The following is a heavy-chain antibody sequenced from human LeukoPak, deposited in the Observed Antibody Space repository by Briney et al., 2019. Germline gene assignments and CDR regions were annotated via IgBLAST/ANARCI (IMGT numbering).Heavy chain of an antibody. D-gene: IGHD2-2*01. V-gene: IGHV4-34*01. CDR3: PRGVYAKLVPAAKIDP. J-gene: IGHJ5*02. CDR1: GGSFSGYY. CDR2: INHSGST. Sequence: SETLSLTCAVYGGSFSGYYWSWIRQPPVKGLEWIGEINHSGSTNYNPSLKSRVTISVDTSKNQFSLKLSSVTAADTAVYYCPRGVYAKLVPAAKIDPWGQGTLVTVSS.